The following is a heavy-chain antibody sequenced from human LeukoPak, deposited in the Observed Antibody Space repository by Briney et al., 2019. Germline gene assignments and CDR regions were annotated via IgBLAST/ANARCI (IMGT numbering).Heavy chain of an antibody. V-gene: IGHV1-69*13. CDR3: ARDNSVRDEAWWFNP. CDR1: GGTFSSYA. J-gene: IGHJ5*02. D-gene: IGHD5-24*01. Sequence: SVKVSCKASGGTFSSYAISWVRQAPGQGLEWMGGIIPIFGTANYAQKFQGRVTITADESKSTAYMELSSLRSEDTAVYYCARDNSVRDEAWWFNPWGQGTLVTVSS. CDR2: IIPIFGTA.